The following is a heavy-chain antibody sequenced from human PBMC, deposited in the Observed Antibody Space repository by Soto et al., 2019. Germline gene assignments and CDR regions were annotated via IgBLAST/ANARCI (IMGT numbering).Heavy chain of an antibody. CDR3: ARPGVMVRGSSNWFDP. CDR2: IYYIGST. J-gene: IGHJ5*02. V-gene: IGHV4-61*08. Sequence: PSETLSLTCTVSGASITFGGYSWSWIRQPPGKGLEWIGSIYYIGSTNYNPSLKNRVTISVDTSQNELSLKLTSVTAADTAVYYCARPGVMVRGSSNWFDPWGQGTLVTVSS. CDR1: GASITFGGYS. D-gene: IGHD3-10*01.